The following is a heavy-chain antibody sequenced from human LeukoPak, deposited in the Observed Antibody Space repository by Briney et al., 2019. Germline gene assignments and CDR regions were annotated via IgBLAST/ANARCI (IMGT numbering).Heavy chain of an antibody. D-gene: IGHD3-10*01. CDR1: GFTFGDYA. CDR2: IRSKAYGGTT. V-gene: IGHV3-49*04. Sequence: GGSLRLSCTASGFTFGDYAMSWVRQAPGKGLGWVGFIRSKAYGGTTEYAASVKGRFTISRDDSKSIAYLQMNSLKTEDTAVYYCTLSITMVRGVPDFDYWGQGTLVTVSS. J-gene: IGHJ4*02. CDR3: TLSITMVRGVPDFDY.